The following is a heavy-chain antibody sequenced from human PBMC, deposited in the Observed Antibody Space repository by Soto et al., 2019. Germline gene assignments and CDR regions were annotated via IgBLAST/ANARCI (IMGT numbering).Heavy chain of an antibody. CDR3: AKETISSSWYLNYYYYYGMDV. D-gene: IGHD6-13*01. CDR1: GFTFSSYA. V-gene: IGHV3-23*01. Sequence: GGSLRLSCAASGFTFSSYAMSWVRQAPGKGLEWVSAISGSGGSTYYADSVKGRFTISRDNSKNTLYLQMNSLRAEDTAVYYCAKETISSSWYLNYYYYYGMDVWGQGTTVTVSS. J-gene: IGHJ6*02. CDR2: ISGSGGST.